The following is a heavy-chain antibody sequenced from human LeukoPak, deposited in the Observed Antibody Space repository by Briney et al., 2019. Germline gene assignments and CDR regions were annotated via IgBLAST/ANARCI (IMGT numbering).Heavy chain of an antibody. Sequence: GESLKISCKGSGYSFTNYWIGWVRQMPGKGLEWMGIIYPGDSDTRYSPSFQGQVTISADKSISTAYLQWSSLKASDTAMYYCARQGTDYYDSSGYKYPLDAFDIWGQGTMVTVSS. J-gene: IGHJ3*02. CDR1: GYSFTNYW. V-gene: IGHV5-51*01. CDR3: ARQGTDYYDSSGYKYPLDAFDI. D-gene: IGHD3-22*01. CDR2: IYPGDSDT.